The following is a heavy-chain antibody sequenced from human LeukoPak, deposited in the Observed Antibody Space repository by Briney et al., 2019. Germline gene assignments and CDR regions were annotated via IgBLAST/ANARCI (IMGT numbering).Heavy chain of an antibody. CDR1: GGSISSYY. Sequence: SETLSLTCTVPGGSISSYYWSWIRQPAGKGLEWIGRIYTSGSTNYNPSLKSRVTMSVDTSKNQISLKVNSVTAADTAVYYCARESYSSSYLFDFWGQGTLVTVSS. D-gene: IGHD6-6*01. CDR2: IYTSGST. CDR3: ARESYSSSYLFDF. J-gene: IGHJ4*02. V-gene: IGHV4-4*07.